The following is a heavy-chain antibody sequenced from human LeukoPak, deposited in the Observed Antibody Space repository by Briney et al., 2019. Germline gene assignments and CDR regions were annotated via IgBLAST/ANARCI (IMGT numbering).Heavy chain of an antibody. V-gene: IGHV4-4*07. CDR3: ARDTGYSSGWLYDY. J-gene: IGHJ4*02. CDR2: IYSSGST. Sequence: SETLSLTCTVSGGSISSHYWSWIRQPAGKGLEWIGRIYSSGSTNYNPSLKSRVTMSVDTSKNQFSLKLSSVTAADTAVYYCARDTGYSSGWLYDYWGQGTLVTVSS. CDR1: GGSISSHY. D-gene: IGHD6-19*01.